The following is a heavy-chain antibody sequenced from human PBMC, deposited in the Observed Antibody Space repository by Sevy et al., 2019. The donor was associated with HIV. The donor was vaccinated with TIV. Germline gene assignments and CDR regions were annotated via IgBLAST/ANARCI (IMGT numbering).Heavy chain of an antibody. CDR3: AKGRIPSIGTLGPFDS. V-gene: IGHV3-23*01. D-gene: IGHD6-6*01. Sequence: GGSLRLSCAASGFSLSNYAMSWVRQAPGKGLEWISTKTGSAGVTYYADSVKGRFTSSRDSSKNTLFLQMNSLRAEDTALYYCAKGRIPSIGTLGPFDSWGQGTLVTVSS. J-gene: IGHJ4*02. CDR1: GFSLSNYA. CDR2: KTGSAGVT.